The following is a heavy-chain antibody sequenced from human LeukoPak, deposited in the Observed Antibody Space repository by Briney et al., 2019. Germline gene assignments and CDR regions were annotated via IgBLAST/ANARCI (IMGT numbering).Heavy chain of an antibody. CDR1: GGSISSYY. J-gene: IGHJ4*02. D-gene: IGHD6-19*01. Sequence: PSETPSLTCTVSGGSISSYYWSWVRQPPGKGLEWIGYIYYSGSTNYNPSLKSRVTISVDTSKNQFSLKLSSVTAADTAVYYCARGYSSGWSFDYWGQGTLVTVSS. CDR2: IYYSGST. CDR3: ARGYSSGWSFDY. V-gene: IGHV4-59*01.